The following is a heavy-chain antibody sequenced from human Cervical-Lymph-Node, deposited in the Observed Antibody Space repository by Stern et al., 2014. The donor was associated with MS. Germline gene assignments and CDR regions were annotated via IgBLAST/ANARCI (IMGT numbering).Heavy chain of an antibody. J-gene: IGHJ4*02. D-gene: IGHD2-2*01. CDR2: IYYSGST. CDR1: GASISNGGYY. V-gene: IGHV4-31*03. Sequence: QVQLVESGPGLVKPSQTLSLTCTVSGASISNGGYYWSWIRQHPGKGLEWIGYIYYSGSTYYNPSLQSRVTISGDTAKSHFSLRLSSVTAADTAVYYCVSYAPTTKSFDNWGQGTLVTVSS. CDR3: VSYAPTTKSFDN.